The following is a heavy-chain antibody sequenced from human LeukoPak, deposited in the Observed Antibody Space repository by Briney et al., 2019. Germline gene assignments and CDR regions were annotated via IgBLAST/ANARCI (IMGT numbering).Heavy chain of an antibody. J-gene: IGHJ5*02. CDR2: ISSSGGST. CDR3: AKDSRNCSSTSCYNNWFDP. Sequence: GGSLRLSCAASGFTFSSYAMSWVRQAPGKGLEWVSAISSSGGSTYYADSVKGRFTISRDNSKNTLYLQMNSLRAEDTAVYYCAKDSRNCSSTSCYNNWFDPWGQGTLVTVSS. D-gene: IGHD2-2*02. V-gene: IGHV3-23*01. CDR1: GFTFSSYA.